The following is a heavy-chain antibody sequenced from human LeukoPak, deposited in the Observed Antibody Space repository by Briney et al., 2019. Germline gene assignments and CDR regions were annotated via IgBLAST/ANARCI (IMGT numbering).Heavy chain of an antibody. Sequence: PGGSLRLSCAASGLTFSSHAMNWVRQAPGKGLEWLSTISGRSYNTYYADSVKGRFSISRDNSKNTLYLQMNSLRAEDTAVYYCAKGGYYDSNGYFRAFDYWGQGTLVIVSS. CDR2: ISGRSYNT. CDR1: GLTFSSHA. CDR3: AKGGYYDSNGYFRAFDY. V-gene: IGHV3-23*01. J-gene: IGHJ4*02. D-gene: IGHD3-22*01.